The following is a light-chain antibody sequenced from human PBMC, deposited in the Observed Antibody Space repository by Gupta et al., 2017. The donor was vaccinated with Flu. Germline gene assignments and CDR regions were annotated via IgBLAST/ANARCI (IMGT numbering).Light chain of an antibody. CDR1: SSNIENNY. CDR3: GTWDSSLSAWV. Sequence: KVTIACSGSSSNIENNYVYWYQQLPGTAPKLLIYENSKRPSGIPDRFSGSKSDTSATLGITGLQTGDEADYYCGTWDSSLSAWVFGGGTKLTVL. V-gene: IGLV1-51*01. CDR2: ENS. J-gene: IGLJ3*02.